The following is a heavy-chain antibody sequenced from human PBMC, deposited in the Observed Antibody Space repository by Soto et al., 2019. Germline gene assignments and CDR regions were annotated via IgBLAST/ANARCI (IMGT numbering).Heavy chain of an antibody. D-gene: IGHD2-2*01. CDR3: AISIVVVPAAMNYYYYYMDV. V-gene: IGHV4-59*01. J-gene: IGHJ6*03. CDR2: IYYSGST. Sequence: PSETLSLTCTVSGGSISSYYWSWIRQPPGKGLEWIGYIYYSGSTNYNPSLKSRVTISVDTSKNQFSLKLSSVTAADTAVYYCAISIVVVPAAMNYYYYYMDVGGKGTTVTVS. CDR1: GGSISSYY.